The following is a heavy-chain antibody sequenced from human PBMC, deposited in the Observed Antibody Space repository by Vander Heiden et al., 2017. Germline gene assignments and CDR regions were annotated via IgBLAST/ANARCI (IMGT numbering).Heavy chain of an antibody. D-gene: IGHD2-8*01. CDR3: AKELINSWSLFDT. Sequence: QVRLVESGGGVVQPGRSLRLSCPGSGFTFTTYGIHWVRQAPGKGLEWVAIISFDGSNKYYADSVQGRFIISRDNARSTVDLQMNSLRPEDTAVYFCAKELINSWSLFDTWSQGTLVTVSS. CDR2: ISFDGSNK. J-gene: IGHJ4*02. CDR1: GFTFTTYG. V-gene: IGHV3-30*18.